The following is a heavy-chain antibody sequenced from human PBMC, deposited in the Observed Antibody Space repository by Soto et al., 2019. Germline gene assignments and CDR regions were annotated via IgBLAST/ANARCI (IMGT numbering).Heavy chain of an antibody. CDR3: ARGFYSNYEDAFDI. D-gene: IGHD4-4*01. Sequence: GESLKISCAASGFTFSSYWMHWVRQAPGKGLVWVSRINSDGSSTSYADSVKGRFTISRDNAKNTLYLQMNSLRAEDTAVYYCARGFYSNYEDAFDIWGQGTMVTVSS. CDR1: GFTFSSYW. CDR2: INSDGSST. V-gene: IGHV3-74*01. J-gene: IGHJ3*02.